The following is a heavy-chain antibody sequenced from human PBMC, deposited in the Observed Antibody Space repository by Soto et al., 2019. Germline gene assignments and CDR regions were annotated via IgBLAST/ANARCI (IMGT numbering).Heavy chain of an antibody. J-gene: IGHJ6*02. V-gene: IGHV1-2*02. CDR1: GYTFTGYY. CDR2: INPNSGGT. D-gene: IGHD1-26*01. CDR3: ARWDSGSYPDYYGMDV. Sequence: QVQLVQSGAEVKKPGASVKVSCKASGYTFTGYYMHWVRQAPGQGLEWMGWINPNSGGTNYAQKFQGRVTMTRDTSISTADMELSRLRSDDTAVYYCARWDSGSYPDYYGMDVWGQGTTVTVSS.